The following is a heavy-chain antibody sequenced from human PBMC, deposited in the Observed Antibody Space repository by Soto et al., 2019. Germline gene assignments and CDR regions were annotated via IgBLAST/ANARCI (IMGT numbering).Heavy chain of an antibody. CDR3: VRDSGSGAFDS. D-gene: IGHD6-19*01. CDR1: GFTFSTDW. J-gene: IGHJ3*02. CDR2: INTDGSST. V-gene: IGHV3-74*01. Sequence: EVQLVESGGGLVQPGGSLRLSCTASGFTFSTDWMHWVRQAPGKGLVWVSSINTDGSSTSYADSVKGRFPISRDNAKNTVYLQMSSLRGEDTAVYHCVRDSGSGAFDSWGQGTIVTVSS.